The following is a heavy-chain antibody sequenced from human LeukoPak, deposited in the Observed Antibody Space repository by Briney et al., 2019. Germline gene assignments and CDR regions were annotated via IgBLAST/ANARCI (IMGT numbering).Heavy chain of an antibody. CDR1: GYSFTNFW. V-gene: IGHV5-51*01. CDR3: ARQWGNSGPRYYYFYMDV. J-gene: IGHJ6*03. D-gene: IGHD3-10*01. Sequence: GESLKISCQGFGYSFTNFWIGWVRQMPGKGLEWMGVIHPRDSDTRYSPSFQGQVTISADKSISTVYLQWSSLKASDTAMYYCARQWGNSGPRYYYFYMDVWGKGTTVTASS. CDR2: IHPRDSDT.